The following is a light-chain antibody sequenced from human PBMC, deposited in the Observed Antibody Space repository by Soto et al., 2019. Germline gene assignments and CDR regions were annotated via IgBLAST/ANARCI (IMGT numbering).Light chain of an antibody. Sequence: QSALTQPASVSGSPGQSITISCTGTSSDVGSYSLLSWYQQHTGKAPKLIIYEDSKGPSGVSNRFSGSKSGNTASLRISGLQAEDEADYYCYTYAGGSTYLFGTGTKLTVL. CDR3: YTYAGGSTYL. CDR1: SSDVGSYSL. CDR2: EDS. V-gene: IGLV2-23*01. J-gene: IGLJ1*01.